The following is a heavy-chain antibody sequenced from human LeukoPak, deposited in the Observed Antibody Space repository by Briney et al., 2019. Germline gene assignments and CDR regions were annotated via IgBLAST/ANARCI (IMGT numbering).Heavy chain of an antibody. Sequence: PGGSLRLSCAASGFTFDDYTMHWVRQAPGKGLEWVSLISWDGGSTYYADSVKGRFTISRDNSKNSLYLQMNSLRTEDTALYYCAKDIAVAGLDYFDYWGQGTLVTVSS. CDR1: GFTFDDYT. J-gene: IGHJ4*02. D-gene: IGHD6-19*01. CDR3: AKDIAVAGLDYFDY. CDR2: ISWDGGST. V-gene: IGHV3-43*01.